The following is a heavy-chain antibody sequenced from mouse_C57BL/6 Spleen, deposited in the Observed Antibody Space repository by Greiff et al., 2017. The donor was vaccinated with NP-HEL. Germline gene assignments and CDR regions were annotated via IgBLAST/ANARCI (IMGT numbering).Heavy chain of an antibody. CDR1: GYAFSSSW. CDR2: IYPGDGDT. D-gene: IGHD1-1*01. J-gene: IGHJ1*03. CDR3: ARSEFMTTVVPYWYFDV. V-gene: IGHV1-82*01. Sequence: VQLQQSGPELVKPGASVKISCKASGYAFSSSWMNWVKQRPGKGLEWIGRIYPGDGDTNYNGKFKGKATLTADKSSSTAYMQLSSLTSEDSAVYVFARSEFMTTVVPYWYFDVWGTGTTVTVSS.